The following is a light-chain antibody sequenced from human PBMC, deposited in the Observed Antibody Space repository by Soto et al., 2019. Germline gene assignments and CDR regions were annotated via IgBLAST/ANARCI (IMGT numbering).Light chain of an antibody. CDR2: GAS. J-gene: IGKJ1*01. CDR3: QQYYNNPRT. Sequence: IRMTQSPSSFSASPGDRITITCRASQDIRNYLAWYQQKPGKAPKLLIYGASTLQSGVPSKFSGSGSGTDFTLTISCLQSEDFATYDCQQYYNNPRTFGQGTKVEIK. V-gene: IGKV1-8*01. CDR1: QDIRNY.